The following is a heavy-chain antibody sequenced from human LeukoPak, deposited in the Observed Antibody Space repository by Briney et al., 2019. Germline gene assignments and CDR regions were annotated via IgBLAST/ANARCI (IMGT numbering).Heavy chain of an antibody. CDR1: GFAFSSHT. Sequence: GGSLRLSCAASGFAFSSHTMSWVRQAPGKGLEWFSAISASGGSTYYADSVKGRFTISRDNSKNTLYLRMNSLRAEDTAVYYCAKRDSGTFIDWGQGTLVTVSS. D-gene: IGHD1-26*01. CDR3: AKRDSGTFID. CDR2: ISASGGST. J-gene: IGHJ4*02. V-gene: IGHV3-23*01.